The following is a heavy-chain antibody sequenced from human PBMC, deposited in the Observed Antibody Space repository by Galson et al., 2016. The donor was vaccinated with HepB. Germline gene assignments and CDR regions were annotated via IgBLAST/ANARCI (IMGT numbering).Heavy chain of an antibody. CDR3: ARAQTTVVTYIDN. Sequence: SLRLSCAASGFTFSDYYMSWIRQAPGKGLEWVSYISSSSSYTNYAESVKGRFTISRDNAKNPLYLQMNSLRAEDTAVYYCARAQTTVVTYIDNWGQGTLVTVSS. J-gene: IGHJ4*02. CDR1: GFTFSDYY. D-gene: IGHD4-23*01. CDR2: ISSSSSYT. V-gene: IGHV3-11*06.